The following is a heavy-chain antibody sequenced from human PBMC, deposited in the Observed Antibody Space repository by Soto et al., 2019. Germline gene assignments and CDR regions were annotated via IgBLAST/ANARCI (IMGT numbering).Heavy chain of an antibody. V-gene: IGHV4-34*01. CDR3: ARVGYCSAVSCYDHGMDV. D-gene: IGHD2-15*01. CDR1: GGSFSGYY. J-gene: IGHJ6*02. Sequence: SETLSLTGAVYGGSFSGYYWSWIRQPPGKWLEWIGEINHSGSTNYNPSLNSRVTISVDTSKNQFSLKLSSVPAADAAVYSYARVGYCSAVSCYDHGMDVWGQGTTVTVSS. CDR2: INHSGST.